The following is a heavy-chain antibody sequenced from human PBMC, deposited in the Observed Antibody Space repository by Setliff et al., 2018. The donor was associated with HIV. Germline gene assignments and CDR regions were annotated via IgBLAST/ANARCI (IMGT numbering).Heavy chain of an antibody. CDR3: ARDLDPYFAMAV. CDR2: IQYDGSKQ. V-gene: IGHV3-30*02. J-gene: IGHJ6*02. Sequence: GGSLRLSCVASGFTLGGFGMHWVRQAPGKGLEWVAFIQYDGSKQSYADSVKGRFTISADTSKNTLYLQMTRLSAEDTAVYYCARDLDPYFAMAVWGQGTTVTVSS. CDR1: GFTLGGFG.